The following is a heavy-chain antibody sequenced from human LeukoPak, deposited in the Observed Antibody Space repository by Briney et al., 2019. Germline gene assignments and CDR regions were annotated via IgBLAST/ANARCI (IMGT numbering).Heavy chain of an antibody. CDR3: ASQLGGTTFH. CDR2: VYHSGST. Sequence: SETLSLTCTVSGASINSYFWSWIRQPPGEGLEWIGYVYHSGSTNYNPSLKSRVTISLDTSKTQFSLRLSSVTTADTAVYYCASQLGGTTFHWGQGALVTVSS. J-gene: IGHJ4*02. CDR1: GASINSYF. V-gene: IGHV4-59*01. D-gene: IGHD1-1*01.